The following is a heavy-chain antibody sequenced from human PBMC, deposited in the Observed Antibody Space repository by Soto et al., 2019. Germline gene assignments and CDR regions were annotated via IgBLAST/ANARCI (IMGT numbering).Heavy chain of an antibody. V-gene: IGHV1-69*13. J-gene: IGHJ6*02. Sequence: SVKVSCKASGGTFSSYAISWVRQAPGRGLEWMGGIIPIFGTANYAQKYQGRVTITADESTSTAYMELSSLRSEDTAVYYFARRSTEGNYYYGMDVWGQGTTVTVSS. D-gene: IGHD6-13*01. CDR1: GGTFSSYA. CDR3: ARRSTEGNYYYGMDV. CDR2: IIPIFGTA.